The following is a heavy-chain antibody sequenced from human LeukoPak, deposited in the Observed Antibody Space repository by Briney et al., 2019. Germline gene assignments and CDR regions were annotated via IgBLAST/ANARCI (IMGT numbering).Heavy chain of an antibody. CDR1: GFTFSSYG. D-gene: IGHD2-2*01. J-gene: IGHJ6*02. CDR3: AKEYCRCGSSTSCYSCGMDV. Sequence: PGRSLRLSYAASGFTFSSYGMHWVRQAPGKGLEWVAVITYDGSNKYYADSVKSRFTISRDNSKNTLYLHMNSLRAEDTAVYYCAKEYCRCGSSTSCYSCGMDVWGQGTTVTVSS. V-gene: IGHV3-30*18. CDR2: ITYDGSNK.